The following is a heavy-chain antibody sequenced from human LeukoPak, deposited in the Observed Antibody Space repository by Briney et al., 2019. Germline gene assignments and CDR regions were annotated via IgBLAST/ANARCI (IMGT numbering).Heavy chain of an antibody. V-gene: IGHV3-53*01. Sequence: GGSLTLSCAASGFSVSLNYMNWVRQAPGKGLEWVSILYSGSDTYHADSVKGRFTISRDSSKNMLFLHMNSLRAEDTAVYYCARVGDHFHWYLDLWGRGTLATVSS. CDR2: LYSGSDT. CDR3: ARVGDHFHWYLDL. CDR1: GFSVSLNY. D-gene: IGHD3-3*02. J-gene: IGHJ2*01.